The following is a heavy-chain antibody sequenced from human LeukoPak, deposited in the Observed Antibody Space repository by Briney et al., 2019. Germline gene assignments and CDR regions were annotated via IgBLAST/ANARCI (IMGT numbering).Heavy chain of an antibody. CDR2: IKSKTDGGTT. CDR3: TTDLGITMVRGVIGDAFDI. Sequence: PGGSLRLSCAAPGFTFTNAWMTWVRQAPGKGLEWVGRIKSKTDGGTTDYAAPGKGRFTILRDDSQNTMYLQMNSLKTEETAVYYCTTDLGITMVRGVIGDAFDIWGQGTMVTVSS. J-gene: IGHJ3*02. V-gene: IGHV3-15*01. CDR1: GFTFTNAW. D-gene: IGHD3-10*01.